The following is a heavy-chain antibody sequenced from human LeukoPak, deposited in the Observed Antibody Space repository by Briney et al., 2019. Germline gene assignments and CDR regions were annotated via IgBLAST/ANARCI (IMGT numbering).Heavy chain of an antibody. J-gene: IGHJ4*02. Sequence: ASVKVSCKTPGYTFTSYGISWVRQAPGQGLEWMGWISAYNGNTNYAQRLQGRVTMTTDTSTSTAYMELRSLRSDDTAVYYCARDRRGGSSSLVDYWGQGTLVTVSS. CDR2: ISAYNGNT. V-gene: IGHV1-18*01. CDR3: ARDRRGGSSSLVDY. CDR1: GYTFTSYG. D-gene: IGHD6-6*01.